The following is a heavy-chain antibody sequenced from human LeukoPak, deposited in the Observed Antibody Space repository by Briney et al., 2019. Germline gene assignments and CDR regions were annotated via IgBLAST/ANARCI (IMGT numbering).Heavy chain of an antibody. V-gene: IGHV3-66*01. J-gene: IGHJ4*02. Sequence: GGSLRLSCAASGFTFSTYAMSWVRQAPGKGLEWVSNIYTGGATYYTDSVKGRFTVSRDSSKNTLFLQMNSLREEDTAVYYCARAVLSGGFDRWGQGALVTVSS. CDR2: IYTGGAT. CDR1: GFTFSTYA. CDR3: ARAVLSGGFDR. D-gene: IGHD3-16*01.